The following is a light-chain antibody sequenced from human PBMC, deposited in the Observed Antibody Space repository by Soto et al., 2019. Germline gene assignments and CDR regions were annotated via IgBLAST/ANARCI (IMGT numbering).Light chain of an antibody. J-gene: IGKJ2*01. CDR2: DAS. Sequence: DIPMTQSPSSLSASVGDRVTITCRASQTISTYLNWYQQKPGKATRLLIYDASSLLSGVPSRFSGSGSGTDFTLTIASLQPEDFSTYYCQQSDSTPYTFGQGTKVEI. V-gene: IGKV1-39*01. CDR1: QTISTY. CDR3: QQSDSTPYT.